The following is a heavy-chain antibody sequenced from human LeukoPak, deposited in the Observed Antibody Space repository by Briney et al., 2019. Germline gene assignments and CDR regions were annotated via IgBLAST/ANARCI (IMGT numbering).Heavy chain of an antibody. CDR1: GYTFTSWD. D-gene: IGHD6-19*01. V-gene: IGHV1-8*01. Sequence: AAVKVSCKASGYTFTSWDINWVRQATGQGREWMGWMNPNSGNTGYGQSFQGRITMTRDISIGTAYMELSNLTSEDTAIYYCTRGSSGRRDNWGQGTLVTVSA. CDR2: MNPNSGNT. J-gene: IGHJ4*02. CDR3: TRGSSGRRDN.